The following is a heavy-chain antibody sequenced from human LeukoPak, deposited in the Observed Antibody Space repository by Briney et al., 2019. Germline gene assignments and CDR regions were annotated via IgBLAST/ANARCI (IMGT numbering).Heavy chain of an antibody. CDR2: INHSRST. D-gene: IGHD1-1*01. Sequence: SETLSLTCAVYGGSFSGYYWSWIRQPPGKGLEWIGEINHSRSTNYNPSLKSRVTISVDTSKNQFSLKLSSVTAADTAVYYCARRTGGPHRPWGQGTLVTVSS. V-gene: IGHV4-34*01. CDR3: ARRTGGPHRP. J-gene: IGHJ5*02. CDR1: GGSFSGYY.